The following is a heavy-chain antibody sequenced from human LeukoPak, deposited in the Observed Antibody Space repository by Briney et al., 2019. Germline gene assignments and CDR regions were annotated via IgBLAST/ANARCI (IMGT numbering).Heavy chain of an antibody. CDR2: ISSSSSYI. V-gene: IGHV3-21*01. Sequence: GGSLRLSCAASGFTFSSYSMNWVRQAPGKGLEWVSSISSSSSYIYYADSVKGRFTISRDNAKNSLYLQMNSLRAEDTAAYYCARDEGYSYGFDYWGQGTLVTVSS. CDR3: ARDEGYSYGFDY. CDR1: GFTFSSYS. D-gene: IGHD5-18*01. J-gene: IGHJ4*02.